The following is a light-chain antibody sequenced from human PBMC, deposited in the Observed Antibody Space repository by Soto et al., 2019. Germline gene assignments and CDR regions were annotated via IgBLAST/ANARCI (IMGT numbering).Light chain of an antibody. CDR3: MQGLSGFT. V-gene: IGKV2-28*01. CDR2: LGS. Sequence: DIVMTQSPLSLPVTPAEPASISCRSSQSLLHSNGYDYLEWYLQKPGQSPQLLIYLGSDRASGVPDRFSGSGSGTDFTLKSSRVEAEDVGVYYCMQGLSGFTFGSGTKGQIK. J-gene: IGKJ3*01. CDR1: QSLLHSNGYDY.